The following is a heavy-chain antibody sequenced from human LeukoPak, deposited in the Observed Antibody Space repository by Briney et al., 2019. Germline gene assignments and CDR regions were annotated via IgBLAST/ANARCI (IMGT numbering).Heavy chain of an antibody. CDR1: GGSISSGSYY. Sequence: SQTLSLTCTVSGGSISSGSYYWSWIRQPAGKGLEWIGRIYTSGSTNYNPSLKIRVTISVDTSENQFSLKLSSVTAADTAVYYCAREGIVVVLFDYWGQGTLVTVSS. CDR2: IYTSGST. V-gene: IGHV4-61*02. J-gene: IGHJ4*02. CDR3: AREGIVVVLFDY. D-gene: IGHD3-22*01.